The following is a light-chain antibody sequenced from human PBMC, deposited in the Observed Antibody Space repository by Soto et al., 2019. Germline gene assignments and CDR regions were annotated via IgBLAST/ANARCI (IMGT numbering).Light chain of an antibody. CDR2: DAS. V-gene: IGKV3-11*01. CDR1: QSVSSS. CDR3: QQRGNWPIT. J-gene: IGKJ5*01. Sequence: EIALTQSPATLSLSPGERATLSCRASQSVSSSLAWYQQKPGQAPRLLIYDASNRATGIPARFSGSGSGTDFTLTISSLEPEDFAVYYCQQRGNWPITFGQGTRLEIK.